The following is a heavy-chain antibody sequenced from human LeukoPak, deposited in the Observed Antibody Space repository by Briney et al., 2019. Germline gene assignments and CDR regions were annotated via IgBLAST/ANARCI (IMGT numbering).Heavy chain of an antibody. CDR3: ARTTLYYDSSGYYPSPVGP. J-gene: IGHJ5*02. CDR2: IIPIFGTA. V-gene: IGHV1-69*13. D-gene: IGHD3-22*01. CDR1: GGTFSSYA. Sequence: SVKVSCKASGGTFSSYAISWVRQAPGQGLGWMGGIIPIFGTANYAQKFQGRVTITADESTSTAYMELSSLRSEDTAVYYCARTTLYYDSSGYYPSPVGPWGQGTLVTVSS.